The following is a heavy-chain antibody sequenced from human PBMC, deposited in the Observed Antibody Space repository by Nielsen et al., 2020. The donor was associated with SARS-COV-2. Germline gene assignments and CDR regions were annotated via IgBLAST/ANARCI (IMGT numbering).Heavy chain of an antibody. CDR3: ARGGSSQWLVDSY. Sequence: SETLSLTCTVSNDSIRNFDWSWLRQPPGKGLEWIGNLYYNGKSDYNPSLKSRVSISRDTSKNQFFLKLTSVTAADTAMYHCARGGSSQWLVDSYWGKGTLVTVSS. V-gene: IGHV4-59*13. CDR2: LYYNGKS. CDR1: NDSIRNFD. J-gene: IGHJ4*02. D-gene: IGHD6-19*01.